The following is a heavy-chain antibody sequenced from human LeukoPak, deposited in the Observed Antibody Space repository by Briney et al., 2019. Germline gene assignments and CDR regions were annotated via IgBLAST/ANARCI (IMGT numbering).Heavy chain of an antibody. CDR1: GASISNYY. Sequence: SETLSLTCTVSGASISNYYWSWIRQPPGKKLEWIAYISFSGSNNYNPSFKPRVTTSLETSKNQFSLKLSSVTAADTAVYYCARDQYHGSGTYAWFDPWGQGTLVTVSS. J-gene: IGHJ5*02. V-gene: IGHV4-59*01. CDR2: ISFSGSN. D-gene: IGHD3-10*01. CDR3: ARDQYHGSGTYAWFDP.